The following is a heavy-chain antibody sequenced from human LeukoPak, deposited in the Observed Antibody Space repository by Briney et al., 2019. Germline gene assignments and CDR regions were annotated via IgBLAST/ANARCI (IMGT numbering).Heavy chain of an antibody. V-gene: IGHV4-59*02. Sequence: PSETLSLTCAVSGGSVSRFYWSWIRQPPGRGLEWIGYIYYSGSTYYNPSLKSRVTISVDTPNNQFSLKLSSVTAADTAVYYCARRVGHSYGVTGAGAFDIWGQGTMVTVSS. D-gene: IGHD5-18*01. CDR1: GGSVSRFY. CDR2: IYYSGST. CDR3: ARRVGHSYGVTGAGAFDI. J-gene: IGHJ3*02.